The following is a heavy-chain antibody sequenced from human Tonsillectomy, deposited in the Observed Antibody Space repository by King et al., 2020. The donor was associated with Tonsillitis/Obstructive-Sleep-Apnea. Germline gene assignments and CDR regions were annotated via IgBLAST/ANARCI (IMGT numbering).Heavy chain of an antibody. V-gene: IGHV5-51*01. CDR1: GYSFTSYW. CDR2: IYPGDSDT. CDR3: ARQDCSGGSCSGFDP. J-gene: IGHJ5*02. D-gene: IGHD2-15*01. Sequence: QLVQSGAEVKKPGESLKISCKGSGYSFTSYWIGWVRQMHGKGLEWMGIIYPGDSDTRYSPSFQGQVTISVDKSISTVYLQWSSLKASDPAMYYCARQDCSGGSCSGFDPWGQGTLVTVSS.